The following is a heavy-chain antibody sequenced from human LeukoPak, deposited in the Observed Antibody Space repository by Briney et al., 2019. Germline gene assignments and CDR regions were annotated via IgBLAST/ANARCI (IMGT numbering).Heavy chain of an antibody. V-gene: IGHV4-59*01. D-gene: IGHD3-10*01. Sequence: SETLSLTCTVSGDSMTNYHWTWIRQPPGKELEWIGSISYSGTTNYNPSHKSRVTMSVDTSKSQFSLKLNSVTAADTAFYYCARSGLVRGVSTWGQGTLVTVSS. CDR3: ARSGLVRGVST. CDR2: ISYSGTT. CDR1: GDSMTNYH. J-gene: IGHJ4*02.